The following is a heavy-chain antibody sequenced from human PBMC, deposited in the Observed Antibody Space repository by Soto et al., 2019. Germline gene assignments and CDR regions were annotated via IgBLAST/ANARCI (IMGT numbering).Heavy chain of an antibody. CDR2: IYYTGST. D-gene: IGHD1-26*01. V-gene: IGHV4-61*01. Sequence: SETLSLTCTVSGGSVSSESHYWSWIRQTPGQGLEWIGYIYYTGSTKYTPSLKSRVTISVDTCKNQFSLKLSSVTAADTAVYYCARANDIVGDTFDYWGKGTLVTVSS. J-gene: IGHJ4*02. CDR1: GGSVSSESHY. CDR3: ARANDIVGDTFDY.